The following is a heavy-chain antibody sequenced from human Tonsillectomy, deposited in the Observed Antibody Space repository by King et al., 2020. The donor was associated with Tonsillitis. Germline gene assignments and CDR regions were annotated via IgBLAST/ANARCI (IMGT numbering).Heavy chain of an antibody. V-gene: IGHV3-23*04. J-gene: IGHJ3*02. CDR3: AKAFYDFWRGYSDAFDI. CDR2: ISAGGGTI. D-gene: IGHD3-3*01. Sequence: QLVQSGGGLVQPGGSLRLSCVGSGFTFSSYAMSWVRQAPGKGLEWVSGISAGGGTIYYADSVKGRFTISRDNSENTLFLQVNSLRAEDTAIYYCAKAFYDFWRGYSDAFDIWGQGTMVTVSS. CDR1: GFTFSSYA.